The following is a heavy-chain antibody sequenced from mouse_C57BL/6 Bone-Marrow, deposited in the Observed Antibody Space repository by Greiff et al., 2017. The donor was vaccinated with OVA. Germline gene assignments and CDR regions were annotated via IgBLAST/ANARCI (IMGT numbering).Heavy chain of an antibody. CDR3: ARYGSSYWYFDV. CDR1: GYTFTSYW. CDR2: IDPNSGGT. D-gene: IGHD1-1*01. Sequence: VQLHQPGAELVKPGASVKLSCKASGYTFTSYWMHWVKQRPGRGLEWIGRIDPNSGGTKYNEKFKSKATLTVDKPSSTAYMQLSSLTSEDSAVYYCARYGSSYWYFDVWGTGTTVTVSS. J-gene: IGHJ1*03. V-gene: IGHV1-72*01.